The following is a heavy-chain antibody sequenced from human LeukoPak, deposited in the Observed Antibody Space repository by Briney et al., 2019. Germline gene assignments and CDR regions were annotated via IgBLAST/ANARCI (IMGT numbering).Heavy chain of an antibody. D-gene: IGHD6-6*01. CDR3: ASPGLSSSLAFDI. CDR1: GFTVSSNY. V-gene: IGHV3-53*01. Sequence: GGSLRLSCAASGFTVSSNYMSWVRQAPGKGLEWVSVIYSGGSTYYADSVKGRFTISRDNSKNTLYLQMNSLRAEDTAVYYCASPGLSSSLAFDIWGQGIMVTVSS. J-gene: IGHJ3*02. CDR2: IYSGGST.